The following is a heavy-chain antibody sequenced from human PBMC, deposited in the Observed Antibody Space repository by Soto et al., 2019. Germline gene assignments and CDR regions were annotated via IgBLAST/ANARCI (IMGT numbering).Heavy chain of an antibody. J-gene: IGHJ6*02. Sequence: QVQLQESGPGLVKPSQTLSLTCTVSGGSISSGGYYWSWIRQHPGKGLEWIGYIYYRGSTYYNPSLQSRVTISVDTSKNQFSLKLSSVAAADTAVYYCARDQGDYFYGMDVWGQGTTVTVSS. CDR3: ARDQGDYFYGMDV. CDR2: IYYRGST. V-gene: IGHV4-31*03. CDR1: GGSISSGGYY.